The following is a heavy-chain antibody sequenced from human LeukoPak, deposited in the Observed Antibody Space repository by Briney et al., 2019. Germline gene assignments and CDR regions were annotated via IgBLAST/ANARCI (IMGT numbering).Heavy chain of an antibody. J-gene: IGHJ4*02. Sequence: ASVKVSCKASGYTFTSYYMHWVRQTPGQGLEWMGIINPSGGSTSYAQKFQGRVTMTRDTSTSTVYMELSSLRSEDTAVYYCARDRVGRWFGELDWGQGTLVTVSS. CDR1: GYTFTSYY. CDR2: INPSGGST. D-gene: IGHD3-10*01. CDR3: ARDRVGRWFGELD. V-gene: IGHV1-46*01.